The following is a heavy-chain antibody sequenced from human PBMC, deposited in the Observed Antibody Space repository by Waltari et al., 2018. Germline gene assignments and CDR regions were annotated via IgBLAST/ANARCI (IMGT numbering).Heavy chain of an antibody. D-gene: IGHD2-15*01. Sequence: EVQLVQSGAEVKKPGESLKISCKGSGYSFTTYWIGWVRQMPGKGLEWMGIIYPGDSDTRYSPSFQGQVTISADKSISTAYLQWSSLKASDTAIYYCARSRYCSSCSCYPDWWGQGTLVTVSS. V-gene: IGHV5-51*01. CDR1: GYSFTTYW. CDR3: ARSRYCSSCSCYPDW. J-gene: IGHJ4*02. CDR2: IYPGDSDT.